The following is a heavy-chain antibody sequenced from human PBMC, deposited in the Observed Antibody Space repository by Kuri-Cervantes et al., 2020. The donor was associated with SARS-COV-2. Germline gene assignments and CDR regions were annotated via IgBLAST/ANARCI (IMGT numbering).Heavy chain of an antibody. D-gene: IGHD4-17*01. CDR2: INPSGGST. J-gene: IGHJ4*02. CDR3: ARSPSNGDYDGWFDY. Sequence: ASVKVSCKASGYTFTSYYMHWVRQAPGQGLEWMGIINPSGGSTGYAQKFQGRVTMTRDTSTSTVYMELSSLRSEDTAVYYCARSPSNGDYDGWFDYWGQGTLVTVSS. V-gene: IGHV1-46*01. CDR1: GYTFTSYY.